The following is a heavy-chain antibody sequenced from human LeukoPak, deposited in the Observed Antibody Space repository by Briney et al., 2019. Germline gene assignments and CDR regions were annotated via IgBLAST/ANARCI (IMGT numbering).Heavy chain of an antibody. Sequence: PSETLSLTCTVSGGSVSSGSYYWSWIRQPPGKGLEWIGYIYYSGSTNYNPSLKSRVTISVDTSKNQFSLKQSSVTAADTAVYYCARGGYDILTGYYPFDYWGQGTLVTVSS. CDR1: GGSVSSGSYY. CDR2: IYYSGST. CDR3: ARGGYDILTGYYPFDY. J-gene: IGHJ4*02. D-gene: IGHD3-9*01. V-gene: IGHV4-61*01.